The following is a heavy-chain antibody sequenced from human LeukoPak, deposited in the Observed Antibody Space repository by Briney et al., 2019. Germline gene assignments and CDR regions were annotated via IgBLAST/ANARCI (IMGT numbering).Heavy chain of an antibody. Sequence: SETLSLTCTGSGGSISSYYWSWIRKPPGKGLEWIGYIYYSGSTNYNPSLKSRVTISVDTSKNQFSLKLSSVTAADTAVYYCARSADQWLVRVSWFDPWGQGTLVTVSS. D-gene: IGHD6-19*01. CDR2: IYYSGST. J-gene: IGHJ5*02. V-gene: IGHV4-59*01. CDR3: ARSADQWLVRVSWFDP. CDR1: GGSISSYY.